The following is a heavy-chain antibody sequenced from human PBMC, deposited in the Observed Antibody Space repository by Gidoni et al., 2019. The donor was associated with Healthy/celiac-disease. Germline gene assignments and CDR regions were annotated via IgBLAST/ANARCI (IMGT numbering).Heavy chain of an antibody. J-gene: IGHJ4*02. V-gene: IGHV1-46*03. CDR1: GYTFTSYY. D-gene: IGHD1-26*01. CDR2: INPSGGST. Sequence: QLQLVQSGAEVKKPGASVKVSCNASGYTFTSYYMHWVRQAPGQGIEWMGIINPSGGSTSYAKKLQGRVTMTRDTSTSTVYMELSSLRSEDTAVYYCARGDLGAAPDFDYWGQGTLVTVSS. CDR3: ARGDLGAAPDFDY.